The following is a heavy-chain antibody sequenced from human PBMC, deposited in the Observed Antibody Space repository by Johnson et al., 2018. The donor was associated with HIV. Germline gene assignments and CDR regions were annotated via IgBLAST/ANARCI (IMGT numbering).Heavy chain of an antibody. CDR1: RFTFSRYW. D-gene: IGHD3-16*01. J-gene: IGHJ3*02. CDR2: INSDGSST. Sequence: VQLVESGGGLVQPGGSLRLSCAASRFTFSRYWMNWVRQAPGKGLVWVSRINSDGSSTSYADTVKGRFTISRDNAKNSLYLQMNSLRAEDTAVYYCARVMDPREAFDIWGQGTMVTVSS. CDR3: ARVMDPREAFDI. V-gene: IGHV3-74*02.